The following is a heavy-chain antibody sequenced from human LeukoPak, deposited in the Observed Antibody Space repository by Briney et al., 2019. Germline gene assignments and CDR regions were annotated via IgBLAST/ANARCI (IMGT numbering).Heavy chain of an antibody. CDR1: GYSFTTYW. J-gene: IGHJ4*02. D-gene: IGHD4-11*01. Sequence: GESLKISCKSSGYSFTTYWIGWVRQMPGKGLEWMGIIYPSDSDTRYSPSFQGQVTISADKSISTAYLQWSSLKASDTAMYYCATTTVTTGSPFDYGGRGTLVTVPS. V-gene: IGHV5-51*01. CDR3: ATTTVTTGSPFDY. CDR2: IYPSDSDT.